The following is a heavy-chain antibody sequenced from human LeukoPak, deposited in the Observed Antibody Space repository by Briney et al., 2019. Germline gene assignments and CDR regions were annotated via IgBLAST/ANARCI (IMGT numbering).Heavy chain of an antibody. CDR1: GFTFRSYS. D-gene: IGHD4-17*01. V-gene: IGHV3-48*01. J-gene: IGHJ2*01. CDR2: ISSSSSTI. Sequence: PGGSLRLSCAASGFTFRSYSMNWVRQAPGKGLEWVSYISSSSSTIYYADSVMGRFTISRDNAKNSLYLQMNSLRAEDTAVYYCARTVTTYWYFDLWGRGTLVTVSS. CDR3: ARTVTTYWYFDL.